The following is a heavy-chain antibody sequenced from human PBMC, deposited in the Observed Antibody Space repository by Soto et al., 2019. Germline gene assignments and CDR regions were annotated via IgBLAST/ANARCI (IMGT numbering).Heavy chain of an antibody. CDR3: AKGPSYDFWSGLKAYYFDY. CDR2: ISYDGSNK. V-gene: IGHV3-30*18. CDR1: GFTFSSYG. Sequence: QGQLVESGGGVVQPGRSLRLSCAASGFTFSSYGMHWVRQAPGKGREWVSVISYDGSNKNYADSGKGRFTISRDNSKNTLYLQMNSLRAEDTAVYYCAKGPSYDFWSGLKAYYFDYWGQGTLVTVSS. J-gene: IGHJ4*02. D-gene: IGHD3-3*01.